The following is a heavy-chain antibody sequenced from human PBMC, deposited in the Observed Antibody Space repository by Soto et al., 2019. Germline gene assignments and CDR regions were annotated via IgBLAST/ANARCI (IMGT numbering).Heavy chain of an antibody. Sequence: XASLSLTCTVSGGCFSSGSYYWSWIRQPPGKGLEWIGYIYYSGSTNYNPSLKSRVTISVDTSKNQFSLKLSSVTAADTAVYYCAPTVSRETTAGMGVCGQGTTVTVSS. CDR1: GGCFSSGSYY. J-gene: IGHJ6*02. D-gene: IGHD1-26*01. CDR2: IYYSGST. CDR3: APTVSRETTAGMGV. V-gene: IGHV4-61*01.